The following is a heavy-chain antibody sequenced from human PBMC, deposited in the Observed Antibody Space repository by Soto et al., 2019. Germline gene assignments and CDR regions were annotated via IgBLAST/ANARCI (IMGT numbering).Heavy chain of an antibody. J-gene: IGHJ4*02. D-gene: IGHD6-19*01. CDR2: ISYSGST. Sequence: SETLSLTCTVSGDSVSSASYYWDWIRQPPGQGLEWIGYISYSGSTDYNPTLQGRVTISVDTSKNQFSLKLSSATAADTAVYYCARGRYSSGWFDFWGLGTRVTVSS. CDR1: GDSVSSASYY. CDR3: ARGRYSSGWFDF. V-gene: IGHV4-61*01.